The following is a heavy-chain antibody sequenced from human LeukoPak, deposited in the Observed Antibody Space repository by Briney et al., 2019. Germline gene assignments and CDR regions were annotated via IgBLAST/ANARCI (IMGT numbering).Heavy chain of an antibody. CDR1: RFTFNSYA. CDR2: IRFDGTYE. V-gene: IGHV3-30*02. CDR3: AKASDYYGSVSYYNSYGMDI. J-gene: IGHJ6*02. D-gene: IGHD3-10*01. Sequence: GGSLRLSCAASRFTFNSYAMHWVRQAPGKGLEWVAFIRFDGTYELYADSVKGRFTISRDNSRNTLYLQMDSLRTEDTAVYYCAKASDYYGSVSYYNSYGMDIWGQGTTVTVSS.